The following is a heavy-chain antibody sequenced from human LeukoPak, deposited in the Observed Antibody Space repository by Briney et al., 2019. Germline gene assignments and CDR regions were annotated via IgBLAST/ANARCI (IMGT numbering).Heavy chain of an antibody. D-gene: IGHD6-13*01. CDR3: AREQQLGHFDY. J-gene: IGHJ4*02. CDR1: GFTVSSNY. CDR2: IYSGGST. V-gene: IGHV3-53*01. Sequence: GGSLRLSCAASGFTVSSNYMSWVRQAPGKGLEWVSVIYSGGSTYYADSVKGRFTISRDNSRNTLYLQMNCLRAEDTAVYYCAREQQLGHFDYWGQGTLVTVSS.